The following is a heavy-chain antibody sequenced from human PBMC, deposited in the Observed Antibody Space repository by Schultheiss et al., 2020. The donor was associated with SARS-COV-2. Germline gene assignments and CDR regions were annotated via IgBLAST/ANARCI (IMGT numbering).Heavy chain of an antibody. J-gene: IGHJ3*02. CDR3: AREEGYCSSTSCQGAFDI. CDR1: GDSIYRSSYY. CDR2: IYYSGNT. V-gene: IGHV4-61*01. Sequence: SETLSLSCSVSGDSIYRSSYYWSWIRQPPGKGLEWIGYIYYSGNTKYNPSLKSRVTISVDTSKNQFSLKLSSVTAADTAVYYCAREEGYCSSTSCQGAFDIWGQGTMVTVSS. D-gene: IGHD2-2*01.